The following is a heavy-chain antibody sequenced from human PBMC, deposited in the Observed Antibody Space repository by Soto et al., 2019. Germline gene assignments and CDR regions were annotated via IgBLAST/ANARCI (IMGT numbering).Heavy chain of an antibody. CDR2: ISAIGDMT. D-gene: IGHD6-13*01. Sequence: PGGSLRLSCAASGFAFNGDAMHWVRQAPGKGLEWVSGISAIGDMTRYADSVKGRFTISRDNAKNSLYLQMNSLRGEDTAVYYCARNHIAASGTSAYDIWGQGTMVTVSS. CDR3: ARNHIAASGTSAYDI. J-gene: IGHJ3*02. V-gene: IGHV3-9*01. CDR1: GFAFNGDA.